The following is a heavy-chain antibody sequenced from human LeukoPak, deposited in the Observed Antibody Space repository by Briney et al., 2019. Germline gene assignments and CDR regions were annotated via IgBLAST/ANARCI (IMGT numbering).Heavy chain of an antibody. D-gene: IGHD2-2*01. Sequence: GGSLRLSCAASGFTFSSYAMSWVRQAPGKGLEWVSAISGSGGSTYYADSVKGRFTISRDNSKNTLYLQMNSLRAEDTAVYYCAKDGRDCSSTSCYYDAFDIWGQGTMVTVSS. V-gene: IGHV3-23*01. CDR1: GFTFSSYA. CDR2: ISGSGGST. J-gene: IGHJ3*02. CDR3: AKDGRDCSSTSCYYDAFDI.